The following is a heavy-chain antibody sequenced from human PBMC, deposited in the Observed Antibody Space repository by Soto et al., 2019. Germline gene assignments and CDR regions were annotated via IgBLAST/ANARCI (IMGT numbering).Heavy chain of an antibody. V-gene: IGHV3-49*04. J-gene: IGHJ4*02. Sequence: GGSLRLSCTASGFTFGDYAMSWVRQAPGKGLEWVGFIRSKAYGGTTEYAASVKGRFTISRDDSKSIAYLQMNSLKTEDTAVYYCTRVYYYESSGYYWFDYWGQGTLVTISS. CDR2: IRSKAYGGTT. CDR3: TRVYYYESSGYYWFDY. CDR1: GFTFGDYA. D-gene: IGHD3-22*01.